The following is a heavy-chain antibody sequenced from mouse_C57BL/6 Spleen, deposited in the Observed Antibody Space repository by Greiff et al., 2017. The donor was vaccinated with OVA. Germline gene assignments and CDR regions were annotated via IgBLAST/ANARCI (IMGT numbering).Heavy chain of an antibody. D-gene: IGHD1-2*01. V-gene: IGHV1-22*01. CDR3: ARGHYDGVDY. Sequence: EVKLVESGPELVKPGASVKMSCKASGYTFTDYNMHWVKQSHGKSLEWIGYINPNNGGTSYNQKFKGKATLTVNKSSSTAYMGLRSLTSGDSAVYYCARGHYDGVDYWGQGTTLTVSS. J-gene: IGHJ2*01. CDR2: INPNNGGT. CDR1: GYTFTDYN.